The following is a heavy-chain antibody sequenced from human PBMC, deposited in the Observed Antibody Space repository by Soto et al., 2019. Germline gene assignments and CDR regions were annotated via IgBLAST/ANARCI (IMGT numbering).Heavy chain of an antibody. CDR3: ARQRDYGDYYFDY. CDR2: IYYSGST. V-gene: IGHV4-59*08. J-gene: IGHJ4*02. D-gene: IGHD4-17*01. Sequence: SETLSLTCTVSGGSISSYYWSWIRQPPGKGLEWIGYIYYSGSTNYNPSLKSRVTMSVDTSKNQFSLKLSSVTAADTAVYYCARQRDYGDYYFDYWGQGTLVTVSS. CDR1: GGSISSYY.